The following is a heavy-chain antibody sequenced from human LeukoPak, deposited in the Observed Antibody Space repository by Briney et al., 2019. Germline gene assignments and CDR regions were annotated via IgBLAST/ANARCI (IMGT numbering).Heavy chain of an antibody. Sequence: GGSLRLSCAASGFTFSSYWMSWVRQAPGKGLEWVANIKQDGSEKYYVDSVKGRFTISRDNAKNSLYLQMNSLRAEDTAVYYCARAYALAHYYGMDVWGQGTTVTVSS. V-gene: IGHV3-7*01. CDR3: ARAYALAHYYGMDV. J-gene: IGHJ6*02. D-gene: IGHD3-16*01. CDR2: IKQDGSEK. CDR1: GFTFSSYW.